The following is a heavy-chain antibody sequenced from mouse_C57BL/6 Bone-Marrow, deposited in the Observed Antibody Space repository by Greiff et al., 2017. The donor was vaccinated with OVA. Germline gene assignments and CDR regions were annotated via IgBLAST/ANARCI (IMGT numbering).Heavy chain of an antibody. Sequence: VQLQQPGAELVKPGASVKISCKASGYSFTGYYMNWVKQSPEKSLEWIGEINPSTGGTTYNQKFKAKATLTVDKSSSTAYMQLKSLTSEDSAVYYCARGDGSRYFDYWGQGTTLTVS. CDR3: ARGDGSRYFDY. V-gene: IGHV1-42*01. D-gene: IGHD1-1*01. J-gene: IGHJ2*01. CDR2: INPSTGGT. CDR1: GYSFTGYY.